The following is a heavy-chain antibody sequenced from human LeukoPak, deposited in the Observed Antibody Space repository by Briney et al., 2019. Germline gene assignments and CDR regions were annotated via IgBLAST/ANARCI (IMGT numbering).Heavy chain of an antibody. CDR3: AGSLYSSSDYYYYYGMDV. CDR1: GFTFTSSA. J-gene: IGHJ6*02. Sequence: GASVKVSCKASGFTFTSSAMQWVRQARGQRLEWIGWIVVGSGNTNYAQKFQERVTITRDMSTSTAYMGLSSLRSEDTAVYYCAGSLYSSSDYYYYYGMDVWGQGTTVTVSS. V-gene: IGHV1-58*02. D-gene: IGHD6-6*01. CDR2: IVVGSGNT.